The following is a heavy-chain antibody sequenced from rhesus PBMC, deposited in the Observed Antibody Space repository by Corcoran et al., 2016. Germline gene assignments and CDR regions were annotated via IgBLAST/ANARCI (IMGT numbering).Heavy chain of an antibody. CDR3: ARVDWGDRHDAFDF. CDR1: GDSIRSGYA. J-gene: IGHJ3*01. V-gene: IGHV4-127*01. CDR2: IGGRSGST. Sequence: QVQLQESGPGLVQPSEPLSLTCAVSGDSIRSGYARSGIRQPPGKGLEWFGDIGGRSGSTNYNPSLKSRVTISKDTSKNQFSLKLSSVTAADTAVYYCARVDWGDRHDAFDFWGQGLRVTVSS. D-gene: IGHD3-34*01.